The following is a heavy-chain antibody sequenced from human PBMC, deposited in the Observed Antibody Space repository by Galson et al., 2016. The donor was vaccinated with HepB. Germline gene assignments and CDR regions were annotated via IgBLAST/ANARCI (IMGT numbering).Heavy chain of an antibody. D-gene: IGHD3-16*01. CDR1: GFTFSSYG. CDR2: MWFDGSNK. J-gene: IGHJ4*02. Sequence: SLRLSCAASGFTFSSYGMHWVRQAPGKGLEWVAVMWFDGSNKNYADSVKGRFTISRDNSKNTLYLQRNSLRAEDTAVYYCARGSDYVWGSLSYFDYWGQGTLVTVSS. V-gene: IGHV3-33*01. CDR3: ARGSDYVWGSLSYFDY.